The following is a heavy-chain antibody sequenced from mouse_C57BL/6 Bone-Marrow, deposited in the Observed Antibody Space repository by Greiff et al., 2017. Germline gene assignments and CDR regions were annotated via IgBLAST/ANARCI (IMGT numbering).Heavy chain of an antibody. J-gene: IGHJ3*01. CDR3: AIPAWFAY. Sequence: EVQLVESGGGLVKPGGSLKLSCAASGFTFSDYRMHWVRQAPEKGLEWVAYISSGSSTIYYADTVKGRFTISRDNAKNTLFLQMTSLRSEDTAMYYCAIPAWFAYWGQGTLVTVSA. CDR2: ISSGSSTI. V-gene: IGHV5-17*01. CDR1: GFTFSDYR.